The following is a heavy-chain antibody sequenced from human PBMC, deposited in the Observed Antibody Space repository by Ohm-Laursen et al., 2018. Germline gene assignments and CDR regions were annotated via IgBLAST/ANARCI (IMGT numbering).Heavy chain of an antibody. Sequence: SLRLSCAASGFTFADYAMHWFRQAPGKGLESVASINQDGSEKYFVDSVRGQFTIYRDNAKNSLYLQMNSLRAEDTAVYYCVRDRRGGSIELRAGGQGALVTVSS. CDR3: VRDRRGGSIELRA. CDR1: GFTFADYA. CDR2: INQDGSEK. V-gene: IGHV3-7*01. D-gene: IGHD6-6*01. J-gene: IGHJ4*02.